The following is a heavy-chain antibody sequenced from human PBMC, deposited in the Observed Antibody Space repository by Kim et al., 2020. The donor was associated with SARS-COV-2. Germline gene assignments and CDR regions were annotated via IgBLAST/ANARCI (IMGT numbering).Heavy chain of an antibody. D-gene: IGHD3-10*01. J-gene: IGHJ4*02. V-gene: IGHV3-23*01. CDR3: AKVNERTMVRGALDY. Sequence: YVEGRFTISRDNSKNTLYLQMNSLRAEDTAVYYCAKVNERTMVRGALDYWGQGTLVNVSS.